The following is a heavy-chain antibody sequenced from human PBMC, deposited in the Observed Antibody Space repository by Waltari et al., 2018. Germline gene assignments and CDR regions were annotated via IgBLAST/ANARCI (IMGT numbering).Heavy chain of an antibody. J-gene: IGHJ4*02. CDR2: TKTMGST. D-gene: IGHD1-26*01. CDR3: ARDTDASLGRVGATRFDY. V-gene: IGHV4-4*07. Sequence: QVQLQESGPGLVKPSETLSLTCTVSDGSISSYYWSWIRQPAGKGLEWIGRTKTMGSTKYNPYLKSRVPISADKSKNQFSLKLSSVTAADTAVYYCARDTDASLGRVGATRFDYWGQGTLVTVSS. CDR1: DGSISSYY.